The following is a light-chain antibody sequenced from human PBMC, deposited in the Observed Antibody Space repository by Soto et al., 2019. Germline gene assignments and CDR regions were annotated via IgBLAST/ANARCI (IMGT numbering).Light chain of an antibody. CDR2: AAS. V-gene: IGKV1-9*01. CDR1: QGISSY. CDR3: QQLNSYPNT. J-gene: IGKJ2*01. Sequence: DIQLTQSPSFLSASVGHRVTITCRASQGISSYLAWYQQKPGKAPKLLIYAASTLQSGVPSRFSGSGSGTEFTLTISNLQPEDFATYYCQQLNSYPNTFGQGTKLEIK.